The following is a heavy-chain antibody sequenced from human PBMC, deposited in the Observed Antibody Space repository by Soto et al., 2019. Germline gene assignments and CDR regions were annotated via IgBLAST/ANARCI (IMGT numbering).Heavy chain of an antibody. Sequence: EVQLLESGGGLVQPGGSLRLSCAGSGFTFSSYAMTWVRQAPGKGLEWVSGISGSGGTTFYADSVKGRFTISRDNSKNTLYLQMNGLRAEDTAVYYCAKVRTVTPYYFDYWGQGALVTVSS. CDR2: ISGSGGTT. CDR3: AKVRTVTPYYFDY. J-gene: IGHJ4*02. D-gene: IGHD4-17*01. CDR1: GFTFSSYA. V-gene: IGHV3-23*01.